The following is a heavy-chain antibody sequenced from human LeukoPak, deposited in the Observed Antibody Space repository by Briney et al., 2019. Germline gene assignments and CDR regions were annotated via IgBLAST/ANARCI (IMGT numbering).Heavy chain of an antibody. Sequence: GGSLRLSCTASGFTFDNYGMSWVRQAPGKGLEWVSTIFSSGDPTYYADSVKGRFTISRDNAKKSLYLQMNSLRAEDTAVYYCARIGHLDSWGQGTLVTVSS. CDR1: GFTFDNYG. CDR2: IFSSGDPT. CDR3: ARIGHLDS. V-gene: IGHV3-21*04. J-gene: IGHJ4*02.